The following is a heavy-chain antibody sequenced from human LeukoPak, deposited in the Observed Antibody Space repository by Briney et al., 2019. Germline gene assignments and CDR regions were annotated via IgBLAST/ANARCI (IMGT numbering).Heavy chain of an antibody. CDR1: GFTFSSYS. CDR3: AKDRRGYSYGYSGFDY. V-gene: IGHV3-21*01. CDR2: IRSSSSYI. Sequence: GGSLRLSCAASGFTFSSYSMNWVRQAPGKGLEWVSSIRSSSSYIYYADSVKGRFTISRDNSKNTLYLQMNSLRAEDTAVYYCAKDRRGYSYGYSGFDYWGQGTLVTVSS. D-gene: IGHD5-18*01. J-gene: IGHJ4*02.